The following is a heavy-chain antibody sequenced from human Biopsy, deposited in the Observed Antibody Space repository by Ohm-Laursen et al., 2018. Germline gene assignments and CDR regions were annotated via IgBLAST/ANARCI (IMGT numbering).Heavy chain of an antibody. J-gene: IGHJ6*02. CDR1: GFTFSSSW. CDR2: IKQDGSED. Sequence: GSLRLSCAASGFTFSSSWMTWVRQAPGKGLEWVAMIKQDGSEDYYVDSVKSRFTISRDNAQKSLDLQLNSLRAEDTAVYYCVRGRSMDVWGQGTTVTVSS. CDR3: VRGRSMDV. V-gene: IGHV3-7*01.